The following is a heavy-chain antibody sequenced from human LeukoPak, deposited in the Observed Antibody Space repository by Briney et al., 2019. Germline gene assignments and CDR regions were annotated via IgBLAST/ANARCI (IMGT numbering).Heavy chain of an antibody. CDR3: ARVNGPYDFWSGYLVP. CDR2: ISSSSSYI. CDR1: GFTFSSYS. J-gene: IGHJ5*02. Sequence: NPGGSLRLSCAAAGFTFSSYSMNWVRQAPGKGLEWVSSISSSSSYIYYADSVKGRFTISRDNAKNSLYLQMNSLRAEDTAVYYCARVNGPYDFWSGYLVPWGQGTLVTVSS. V-gene: IGHV3-21*01. D-gene: IGHD3-3*01.